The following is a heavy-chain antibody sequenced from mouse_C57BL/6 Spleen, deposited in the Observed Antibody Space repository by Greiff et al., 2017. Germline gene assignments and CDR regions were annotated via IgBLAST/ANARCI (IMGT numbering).Heavy chain of an antibody. D-gene: IGHD2-2*01. CDR2: ISDGGSYT. CDR1: GFTFSSYA. V-gene: IGHV5-4*01. J-gene: IGHJ3*01. CDR3: ARSSGGYDWAY. Sequence: EVQRVESGGGLVKPGGSLKLSCAASGFTFSSYAMSWVRQTPEKRLEWVATISDGGSYTYYPDNVKGRFTISRDNAKNNLYLQMSHLKSEDTAMYYCARSSGGYDWAYWGQGTLVTVSA.